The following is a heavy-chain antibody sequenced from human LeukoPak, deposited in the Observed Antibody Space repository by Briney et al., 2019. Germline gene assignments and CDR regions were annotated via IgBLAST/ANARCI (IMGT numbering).Heavy chain of an antibody. D-gene: IGHD6-13*01. CDR1: GFTFSSYW. CDR2: IKQDGSEK. J-gene: IGHJ6*03. Sequence: GGSLRLSCAASGFTFSSYWMSWVRQAPGKGLEWVANIKQDGSEKYYVDSVKGRFAISRDNAKNSLYLQMNSLRAEDTGVYYCARDRIAAAGNGNYYMDVWGKGTTVTVSS. V-gene: IGHV3-7*01. CDR3: ARDRIAAAGNGNYYMDV.